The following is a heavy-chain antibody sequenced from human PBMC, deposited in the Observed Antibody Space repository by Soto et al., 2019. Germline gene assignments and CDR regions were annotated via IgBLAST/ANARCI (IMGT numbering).Heavy chain of an antibody. CDR1: GGSISSSSYY. J-gene: IGHJ4*02. V-gene: IGHV4-39*01. D-gene: IGHD6-19*01. Sequence: SETLSLTCTVSGGSISSSSYYWGWIRQPPGKGLEWIGSIYYSGSTYYNPSLKSRVTISVDTSKNQFSLKLSSVTAADTAVYYCASHIAVAAHFDYWGQGTLVTVSS. CDR3: ASHIAVAAHFDY. CDR2: IYYSGST.